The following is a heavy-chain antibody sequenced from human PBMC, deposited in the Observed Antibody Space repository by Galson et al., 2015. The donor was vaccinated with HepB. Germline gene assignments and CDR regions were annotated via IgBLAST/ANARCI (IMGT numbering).Heavy chain of an antibody. CDR2: IVHDGSNK. V-gene: IGHV3-30*03. J-gene: IGHJ4*02. D-gene: IGHD4-17*01. Sequence: SLRLSCAASGFTFSKHGMHWVRQAPGKGLEWVAVIVHDGSNKYYADSVRGRFTISRDNSKNTLYLQMNSLRADDTAVYYCASRHNYGDGEYWGQGTLVTVSS. CDR1: GFTFSKHG. CDR3: ASRHNYGDGEY.